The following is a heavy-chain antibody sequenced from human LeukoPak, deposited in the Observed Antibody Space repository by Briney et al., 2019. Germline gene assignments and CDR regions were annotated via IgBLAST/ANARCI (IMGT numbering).Heavy chain of an antibody. V-gene: IGHV3-23*01. Sequence: GGSLRLSCAASGFTFSSYAMSWVRQAPGKGLEWVSAISGSGGSTYYADSVEGRFTISRDNSKNTLYLQMNSLRAEDTAVYYCAKAPHYGSGGYFDYWGQGTLVTVSS. J-gene: IGHJ4*02. CDR2: ISGSGGST. CDR3: AKAPHYGSGGYFDY. CDR1: GFTFSSYA. D-gene: IGHD3-10*01.